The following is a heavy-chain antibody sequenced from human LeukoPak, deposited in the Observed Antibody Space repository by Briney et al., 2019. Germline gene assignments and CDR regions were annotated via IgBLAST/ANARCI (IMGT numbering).Heavy chain of an antibody. Sequence: SETLSLTCAVSGGSISSSNWWSWVRQPPGKGLEWIGEIYHSGSTNYNPSLKSRVTISVDKSKNQFSLKLSSVTAADTAVYYCARDGRPTTWGPDAFDIWGQGTMVTVSS. D-gene: IGHD1-1*01. CDR2: IYHSGST. V-gene: IGHV4-4*02. CDR1: GGSISSSNW. J-gene: IGHJ3*02. CDR3: ARDGRPTTWGPDAFDI.